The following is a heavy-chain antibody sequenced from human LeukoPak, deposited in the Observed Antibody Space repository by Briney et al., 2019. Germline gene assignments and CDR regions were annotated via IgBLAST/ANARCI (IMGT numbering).Heavy chain of an antibody. CDR2: IIPIFGTA. CDR1: GGTFSSYA. V-gene: IGHV1-69*13. J-gene: IGHJ3*02. Sequence: ASVKVSCKASGGTFSSYAISWVRQAPGQGLEWMGGIIPIFGTANYAQKFQGRVTITADESTSTAYMELSSLRSEDTAVYYCARGVAAAGDAFDIWGQGTMVTVSS. CDR3: ARGVAAAGDAFDI. D-gene: IGHD6-13*01.